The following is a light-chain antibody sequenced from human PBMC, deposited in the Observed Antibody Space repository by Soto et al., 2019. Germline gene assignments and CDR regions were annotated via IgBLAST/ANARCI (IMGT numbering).Light chain of an antibody. CDR2: DVS. J-gene: IGLJ2*01. Sequence: QSALTQPASVSGSPGQSITISCTGTSSDVGGYNYVSWYQLHPGKAPKLMIYDVSNRPSGVSNRFSGSKSGNTASLTISGLRAEDEADYYCSSYTSSSTYVVFGGGTKLTVL. CDR1: SSDVGGYNY. V-gene: IGLV2-14*01. CDR3: SSYTSSSTYVV.